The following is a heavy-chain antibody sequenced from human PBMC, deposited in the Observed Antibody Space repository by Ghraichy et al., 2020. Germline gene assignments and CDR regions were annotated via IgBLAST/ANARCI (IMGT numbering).Heavy chain of an antibody. D-gene: IGHD3-3*01. J-gene: IGHJ5*01. CDR1: GGSINSNSFS. CDR3: ARHVGDEFWSGYYDS. Sequence: SETLSLTCTVSGGSINSNSFSWGWIRQSRGTGVEWIGSVFSSGSTSYNPSLKSRVTISVDTSKNQFSLKLTSLTAPDTAVYYCARHVGDEFWSGYYDSWGQGTQVTVSS. V-gene: IGHV4-39*01. CDR2: VFSSGST.